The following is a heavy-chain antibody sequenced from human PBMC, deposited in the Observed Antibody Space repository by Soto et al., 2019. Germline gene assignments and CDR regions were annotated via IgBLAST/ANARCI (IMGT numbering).Heavy chain of an antibody. J-gene: IGHJ4*02. CDR1: GYRFTNHG. Sequence: QVQLVQSGAEVKKPGVSVKVSCKASGYRFTNHGISWVRQAPGQGLEWMGWISGHEGKTKYARKFQGRVTMTTDTSTSTAYMEINSLRYDDTAVYYCARDFYPLAYYFDLWGQRTLVTVSS. CDR2: ISGHEGKT. CDR3: ARDFYPLAYYFDL. V-gene: IGHV1-18*01.